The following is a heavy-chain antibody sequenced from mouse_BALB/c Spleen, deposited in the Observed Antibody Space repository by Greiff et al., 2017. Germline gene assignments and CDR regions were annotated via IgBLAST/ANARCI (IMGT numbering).Heavy chain of an antibody. Sequence: EVKLVESGGGLVQPGGSMKLSCVASGFTFSNYWMNWVRQSPEKGLEWVAEIRLKSNNYATHYAESVKGRFTISRDDSKSSVYLQMNNLRAEDTGIYYCTRRLSTWFAYWGQGTLVTVSA. CDR3: TRRLSTWFAY. CDR2: IRLKSNNYAT. CDR1: GFTFSNYW. V-gene: IGHV6-6*02. J-gene: IGHJ3*01.